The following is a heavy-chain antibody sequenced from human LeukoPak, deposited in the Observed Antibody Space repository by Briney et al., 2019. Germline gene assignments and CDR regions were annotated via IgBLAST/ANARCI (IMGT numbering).Heavy chain of an antibody. V-gene: IGHV3-48*01. CDR3: ARVRAEGDY. Sequence: GGSLRLSCAASGFTFSSYSMNWVRRAPGKGLEWVSYISSSSSTIYYADSVKGRFTISRDNAKNPLYLQMNSLRAEDTAVYYCARVRAEGDYWGQGTLVTVPS. CDR1: GFTFSSYS. J-gene: IGHJ4*02. CDR2: ISSSSSTI.